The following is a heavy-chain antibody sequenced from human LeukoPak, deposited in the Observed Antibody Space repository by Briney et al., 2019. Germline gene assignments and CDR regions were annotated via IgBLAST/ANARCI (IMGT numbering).Heavy chain of an antibody. CDR2: INPNSGGT. Sequence: ASVKVSCKASGYTFTGYYMHWVRQAPGQGLEWMGWINPNSGGTNYAQKFQGWVTMTRDTSISTAYMELSRLRSDDTAVYYCARGYSSGWYDIAFDYWGQGTLVTVSS. V-gene: IGHV1-2*04. CDR1: GYTFTGYY. J-gene: IGHJ4*02. CDR3: ARGYSSGWYDIAFDY. D-gene: IGHD6-19*01.